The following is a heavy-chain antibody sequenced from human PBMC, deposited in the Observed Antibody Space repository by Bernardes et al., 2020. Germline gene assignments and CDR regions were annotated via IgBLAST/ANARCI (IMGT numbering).Heavy chain of an antibody. CDR1: GFTFSSYA. D-gene: IGHD4-17*01. CDR2: ISGSGGST. Sequence: VGSLILSCAASGFTFSSYAMSWVRQAPGKGLEWVSAISGSGGSTYYADSVKGRFTISRDNSKNTLYLQMNSLRAEDTAVYYCAKDYGDYPWEWAFDIWGQGKLVNVSS. J-gene: IGHJ3*02. V-gene: IGHV3-23*01. CDR3: AKDYGDYPWEWAFDI.